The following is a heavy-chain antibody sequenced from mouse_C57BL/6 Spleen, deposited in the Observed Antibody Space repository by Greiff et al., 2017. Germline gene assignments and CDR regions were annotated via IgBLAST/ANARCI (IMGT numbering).Heavy chain of an antibody. CDR2: IDPEDGDT. D-gene: IGHD2-5*01. CDR3: RAGGYSNYRYYAMDY. CDR1: GFNIKDYY. Sequence: VQLQQSGAELVRPGASVKLSCTASGFNIKDYYMHWVKQRPEQGLEWIGRIDPEDGDTEYAPKFQGKATMTADTSSNTAYLQLSSLTSEDTAVYYCRAGGYSNYRYYAMDYWGQGTSVTVSS. J-gene: IGHJ4*01. V-gene: IGHV14-1*01.